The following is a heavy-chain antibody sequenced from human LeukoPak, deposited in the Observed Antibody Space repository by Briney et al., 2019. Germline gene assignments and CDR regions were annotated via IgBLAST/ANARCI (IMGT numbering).Heavy chain of an antibody. CDR1: GFTFSSYA. J-gene: IGHJ4*02. V-gene: IGHV3-23*01. CDR2: ISGSGGST. CDR3: AKDLYYYGSGSPLDY. Sequence: GGSLRLSCAASGFTFSSYAMSWVRQAPGKGLEWVSAISGSGGSTYYADSVKGRFTISRDDSKNTLYLQMNSLRAEDTAVYYCAKDLYYYGSGSPLDYWGQGTLVTVSS. D-gene: IGHD3-10*01.